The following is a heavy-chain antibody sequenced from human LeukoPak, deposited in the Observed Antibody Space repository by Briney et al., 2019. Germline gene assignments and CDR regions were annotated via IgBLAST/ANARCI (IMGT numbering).Heavy chain of an antibody. V-gene: IGHV1-2*02. J-gene: IGHJ4*02. CDR3: TSGGFDSSGYYYLDY. D-gene: IGHD3-22*01. CDR1: GYTFTGYY. Sequence: ASVKVSCKASGYTFTGYYMHWVRQAPGQGLEWMGWINPNSGGTNYAQKFQGRVTMTRDTSISTAYTELSRLRSDDTAVYYCTSGGFDSSGYYYLDYWGQGTLVTVSS. CDR2: INPNSGGT.